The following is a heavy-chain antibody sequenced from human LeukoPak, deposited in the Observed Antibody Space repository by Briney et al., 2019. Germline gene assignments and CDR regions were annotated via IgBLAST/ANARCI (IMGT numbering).Heavy chain of an antibody. CDR1: GFTFSSHS. J-gene: IGHJ6*03. CDR2: ISSSSSYI. Sequence: GGSLRLSCAASGFTFSSHSMNWVRQAPGKGLEWVSSISSSSSYIYYADSVKGRFTISRDNAKNSLYLQMNSLRAEDTAVYYCARRSTRNHNHYYYYYMDVWGKGTTVTVSS. V-gene: IGHV3-21*01. D-gene: IGHD2-2*01. CDR3: ARRSTRNHNHYYYYYMDV.